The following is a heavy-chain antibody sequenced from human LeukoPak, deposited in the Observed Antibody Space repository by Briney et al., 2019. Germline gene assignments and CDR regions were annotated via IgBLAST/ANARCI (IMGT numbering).Heavy chain of an antibody. CDR2: ISGSGGST. CDR1: GFTFSSYA. CDR3: ARDYYDSSGYRHDAFDI. J-gene: IGHJ3*02. V-gene: IGHV3-23*01. D-gene: IGHD3-22*01. Sequence: PGGSLRLSCAASGFTFSSYAMSWVRQAPGKGLEWVSAISGSGGSTYYADSVKGRFTISRDNSKNTLYLQMNSLRAEDTAVYYCARDYYDSSGYRHDAFDIWGQGTMVTVSS.